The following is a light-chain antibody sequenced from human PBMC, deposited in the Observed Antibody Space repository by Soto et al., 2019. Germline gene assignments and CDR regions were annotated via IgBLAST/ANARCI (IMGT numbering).Light chain of an antibody. CDR3: QQSYSTPQT. J-gene: IGKJ1*01. Sequence: IQMTHSPSTLSASVGDRVTTTCRASQSINNWLAWYQQKPGKAPKLLIYAASSLQSGVPSRFSGSGSGTDFTLTISSLQPEDFATYYCQQSYSTPQTFGQGTKVDIK. V-gene: IGKV1-39*01. CDR2: AAS. CDR1: QSINNW.